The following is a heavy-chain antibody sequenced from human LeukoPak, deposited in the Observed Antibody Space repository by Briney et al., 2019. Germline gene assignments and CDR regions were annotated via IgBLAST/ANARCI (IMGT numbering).Heavy chain of an antibody. CDR1: GGSISSSDYY. CDR2: MYYSGST. V-gene: IGHV4-30-4*01. Sequence: DPSQTLSLTCTVSGGSISSSDYYWSWIRQPPGKGLEWIAYMYYSGSTYYNPSLKSRVTMSADTSKNQLSLKLSSVTAADTAVYYCARPYYYDSRIDPWGQGILVTVSS. D-gene: IGHD3-22*01. CDR3: ARPYYYDSRIDP. J-gene: IGHJ5*02.